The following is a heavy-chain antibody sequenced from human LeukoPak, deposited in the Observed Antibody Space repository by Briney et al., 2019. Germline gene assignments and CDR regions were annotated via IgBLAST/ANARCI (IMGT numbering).Heavy chain of an antibody. CDR2: ISGDGGTT. Sequence: GGSLRLSCAASGFTFDNYFMHWVRQAPGKGLEWVSFISGDGGTTYYRDSVKGRFTISRDNSKNSLYLQLESLRADDTALYFCATSYGWSPDHWGQGTLVTVSS. D-gene: IGHD5-18*01. CDR1: GFTFDNYF. J-gene: IGHJ4*02. V-gene: IGHV3-43*02. CDR3: ATSYGWSPDH.